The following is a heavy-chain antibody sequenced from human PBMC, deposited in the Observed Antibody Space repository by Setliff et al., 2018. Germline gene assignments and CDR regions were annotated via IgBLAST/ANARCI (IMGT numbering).Heavy chain of an antibody. CDR2: INHRGST. J-gene: IGHJ4*02. CDR3: ARTGTYRYFDY. Sequence: SETLSLTCAAYGGTFSDYYWTWIRQPPGKGLEWIGEINHRGSTNYNPSLKSRATISIDTSKDQFSLKLISMSAADTAVYYCARTGTYRYFDYWGRGTLVTVSS. D-gene: IGHD1-1*01. CDR1: GGTFSDYY. V-gene: IGHV4-34*01.